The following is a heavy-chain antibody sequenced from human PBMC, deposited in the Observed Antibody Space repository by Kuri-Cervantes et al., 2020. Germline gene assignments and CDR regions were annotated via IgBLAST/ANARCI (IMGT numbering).Heavy chain of an antibody. Sequence: SETLSPTCTVSGGSIRTTIDYWAWIRQPPGKGLEWIGAIHYTGRTYYKPSLKSRVTISIDTSKNLFSLRLNSVTAADTAVYYCARSDSSGWYFDYWGQGNLVTVSS. CDR1: GGSIRTTIDY. V-gene: IGHV4-39*07. CDR2: IHYTGRT. CDR3: ARSDSSGWYFDY. D-gene: IGHD6-25*01. J-gene: IGHJ4*02.